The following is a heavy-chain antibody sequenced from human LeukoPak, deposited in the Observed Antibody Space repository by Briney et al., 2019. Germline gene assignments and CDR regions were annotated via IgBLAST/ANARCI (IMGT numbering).Heavy chain of an antibody. J-gene: IGHJ4*02. CDR3: ARALNYYESSGLRSAFDY. CDR1: GFSFSSYE. CDR2: ISSSDSAI. Sequence: GGSLRLSCAASGFSFSSYEMNWVRQAPGKGLEWISNISSSDSAIYYADSVKGRFTISRDNAKNSLYLQMNSLRAEDTAVYYCARALNYYESSGLRSAFDYWGQGTLVAVSS. D-gene: IGHD3-22*01. V-gene: IGHV3-48*03.